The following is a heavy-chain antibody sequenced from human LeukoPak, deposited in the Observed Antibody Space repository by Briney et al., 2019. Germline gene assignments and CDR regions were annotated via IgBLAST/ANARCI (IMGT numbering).Heavy chain of an antibody. Sequence: ASVKVSCTASGYTLTNNYMHWVRQAPGQGLEWMGVINPSGTGTSYAQKFQGRITMSRDTSTSTVYMELSSLRSEDTAFYYCATDHSMANTAWWFDPWGQGTLVTVSS. CDR2: INPSGTGT. V-gene: IGHV1-46*01. J-gene: IGHJ5*02. CDR1: GYTLTNNY. CDR3: ATDHSMANTAWWFDP. D-gene: IGHD5-24*01.